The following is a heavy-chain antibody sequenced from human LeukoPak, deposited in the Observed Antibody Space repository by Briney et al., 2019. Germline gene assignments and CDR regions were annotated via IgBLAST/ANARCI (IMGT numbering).Heavy chain of an antibody. J-gene: IGHJ4*02. CDR1: GFTFSNYW. V-gene: IGHV3-74*01. Sequence: GGSLRLSCAASGFTFSNYWMHWVRQAPGKGLVWVSHIKSDGSSTSYADSVKGRFTISRDNAKNTVYLQMNSLRAEDTAVYYCARAGKWLPFDSWGQGTPVTVSS. CDR3: ARAGKWLPFDS. D-gene: IGHD5-12*01. CDR2: IKSDGSST.